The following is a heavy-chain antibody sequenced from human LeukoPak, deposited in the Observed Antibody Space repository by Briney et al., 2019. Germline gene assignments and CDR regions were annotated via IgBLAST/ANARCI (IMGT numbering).Heavy chain of an antibody. CDR1: GFRFSDYY. Sequence: PGGSLRLSCVTSGFRFSDYYMMWIRQAPGKGPEWVAHISSSAATTFYADSVKGRFTVSRDNAKNSLYLEMTSLRAEDTAVYYCARDRGSTVTTVGYWGQGTLVTVSS. V-gene: IGHV3-11*04. J-gene: IGHJ4*02. D-gene: IGHD4-17*01. CDR2: ISSSAATT. CDR3: ARDRGSTVTTVGY.